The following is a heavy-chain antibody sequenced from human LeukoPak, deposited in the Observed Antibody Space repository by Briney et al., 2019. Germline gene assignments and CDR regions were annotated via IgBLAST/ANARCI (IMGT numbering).Heavy chain of an antibody. D-gene: IGHD3-22*01. CDR3: ARSRRDDSSCYYSYYFDY. CDR2: MNPNSGNT. Sequence: ASVKVSCKASGYTFTNYDINWVRQATGQGLEWMGWMNPNSGNTGFAQKFQGRVTITRHNSITTAYMELSSLRSDDTAVYYCARSRRDDSSCYYSYYFDYWGQGTLVTVSS. CDR1: GYTFTNYD. V-gene: IGHV1-8*03. J-gene: IGHJ4*02.